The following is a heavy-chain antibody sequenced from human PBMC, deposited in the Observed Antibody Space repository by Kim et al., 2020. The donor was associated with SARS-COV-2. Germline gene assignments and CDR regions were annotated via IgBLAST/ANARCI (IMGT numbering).Heavy chain of an antibody. CDR2: IYHSGST. CDR3: ARGLAKSDYVWGSYRPGAFDI. D-gene: IGHD3-16*02. CDR1: GGSISSSNW. V-gene: IGHV4-4*02. Sequence: SETLSLTCAVSGGSISSSNWWSWVRQPPGKGLEWIGEIYHSGSTNYNPSLKSRVTISVDKSKNQFSLKLSSVTAADTAVYYCARGLAKSDYVWGSYRPGAFDIWGQGTMVTVSS. J-gene: IGHJ3*02.